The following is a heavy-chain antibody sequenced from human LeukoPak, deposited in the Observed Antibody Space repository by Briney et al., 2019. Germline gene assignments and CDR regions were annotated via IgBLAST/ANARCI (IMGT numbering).Heavy chain of an antibody. CDR2: ISGSGGST. D-gene: IGHD3-10*01. Sequence: GRSLRLSCAASGFTFSSYAMHWVRQAPGKGLEWVSAISGSGGSTYYADSVKGRFTISRDNAKNSLYLEMNSLRAEDTAVYYCAASPSGSGYYFDYWGQGTLVTVSS. CDR3: AASPSGSGYYFDY. V-gene: IGHV3-23*01. CDR1: GFTFSSYA. J-gene: IGHJ4*02.